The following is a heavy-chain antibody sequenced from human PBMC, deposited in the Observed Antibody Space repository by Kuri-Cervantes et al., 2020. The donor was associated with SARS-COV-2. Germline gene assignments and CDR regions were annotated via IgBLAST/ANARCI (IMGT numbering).Heavy chain of an antibody. CDR3: ARTEDIVLMVYGLYGMDV. J-gene: IGHJ6*02. D-gene: IGHD2-8*01. CDR1: GYTFTSYG. Sequence: SVKVSCKASGYTFTSYGISWVRQAPGQGLEWMGGIIPIFGTANYAQKFQGRVTITADESTSTAYMELSSLRSEDTAVYYCARTEDIVLMVYGLYGMDVWGQGTTVTVSS. CDR2: IIPIFGTA. V-gene: IGHV1-69*13.